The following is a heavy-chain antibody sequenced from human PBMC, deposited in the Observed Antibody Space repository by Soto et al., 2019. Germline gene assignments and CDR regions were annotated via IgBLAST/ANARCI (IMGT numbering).Heavy chain of an antibody. CDR2: ISGSGGST. J-gene: IGHJ6*02. D-gene: IGHD3-3*01. CDR3: AKDDFWSGVAASGMDV. CDR1: GFTFSSYA. Sequence: EVQLLESGGGLVQPGGSLRLSCAASGFTFSSYAMSWVRQAPGKGLEWVSAISGSGGSTYYADSVKGRFTISRDNSKNTRYLQMNSLRAEDTAVYYCAKDDFWSGVAASGMDVWGQGTTVTVSS. V-gene: IGHV3-23*01.